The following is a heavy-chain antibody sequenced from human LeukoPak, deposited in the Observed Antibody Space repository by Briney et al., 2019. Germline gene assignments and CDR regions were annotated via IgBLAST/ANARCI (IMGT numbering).Heavy chain of an antibody. CDR2: INHSGST. Sequence: PSETLSLTCAVYGGSFSGYYWSWIRQPPGKGLEWMGEINHSGSTNYNPSLKSRVTISVDTSKNQFSLKLSSVTAADTAVYYCARGRPLSYYYDSSGYRTPLLNWFDPWGQGTLVTVSS. CDR3: ARGRPLSYYYDSSGYRTPLLNWFDP. D-gene: IGHD3-22*01. V-gene: IGHV4-34*01. CDR1: GGSFSGYY. J-gene: IGHJ5*02.